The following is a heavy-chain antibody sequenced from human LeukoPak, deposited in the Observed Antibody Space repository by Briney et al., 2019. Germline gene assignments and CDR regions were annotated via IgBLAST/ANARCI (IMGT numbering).Heavy chain of an antibody. J-gene: IGHJ3*02. V-gene: IGHV3-23*01. CDR1: GFTFSSYA. CDR3: AIQWLVPYSGAFDI. D-gene: IGHD6-19*01. CDR2: ISGSGGST. Sequence: PGRSLRLSCAASGFTFSSYAMHWVRQAPGKGLEWVSAISGSGGSTYYADSVKGRFTISRDNSKNTLYLQMNSLRAEDTAVYYCAIQWLVPYSGAFDIWGQGTMVTVSS.